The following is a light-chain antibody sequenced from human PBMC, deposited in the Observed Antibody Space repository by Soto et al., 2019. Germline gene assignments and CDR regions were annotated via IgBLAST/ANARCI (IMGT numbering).Light chain of an antibody. CDR1: QSISSW. Sequence: DIQMTQSPSTLSASVGDRVTITCRASQSISSWLAWYQQKPGKAPKLLIYDASSLESGVPSRFSGSGSGTEFTLTISRLQPDDFATYYCQQYKTFGQGTKVDIK. CDR3: QQYKT. CDR2: DAS. V-gene: IGKV1-5*01. J-gene: IGKJ1*01.